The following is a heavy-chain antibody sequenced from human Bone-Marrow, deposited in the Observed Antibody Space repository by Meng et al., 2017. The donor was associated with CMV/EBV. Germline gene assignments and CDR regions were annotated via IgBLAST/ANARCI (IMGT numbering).Heavy chain of an antibody. CDR3: ARAVSYYDFWSGFPHNWFDP. V-gene: IGHV3-11*04. CDR2: ISSSGSTI. J-gene: IGHJ5*02. D-gene: IGHD3-3*01. CDR1: GFTFSDYY. Sequence: GESLKISCAASGFTFSDYYMSWIRQAPGKGLEWVSYISSSGSTIYYADSVMGRFTISRDNAKNSLYLQMNSLRAEDTAVYYCARAVSYYDFWSGFPHNWFDPWGQGTLVTVSS.